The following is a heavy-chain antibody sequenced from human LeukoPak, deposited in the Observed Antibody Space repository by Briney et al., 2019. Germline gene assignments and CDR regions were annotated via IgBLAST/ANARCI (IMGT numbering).Heavy chain of an antibody. CDR3: ARVHTAMVPWYFDY. V-gene: IGHV4-34*01. CDR2: INHSGST. J-gene: IGHJ4*02. Sequence: SETLSLTCAVYGGSFSGYYWSWIRQPPGKGLEWIGEINHSGSTNYNPSLKSRVTISVDTSKNQFSLKLSSVTAADTAVYNCARVHTAMVPWYFDYWGQGTLVTVSS. CDR1: GGSFSGYY. D-gene: IGHD5-18*01.